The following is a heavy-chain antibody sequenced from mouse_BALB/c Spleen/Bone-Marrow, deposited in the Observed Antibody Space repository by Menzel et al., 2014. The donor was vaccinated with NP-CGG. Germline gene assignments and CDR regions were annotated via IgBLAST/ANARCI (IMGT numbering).Heavy chain of an antibody. V-gene: IGHV5-17*02. D-gene: IGHD4-1*01. CDR3: ATGTRAMDY. Sequence: EVKVVESGGGLVQPGGSRKLSCAASGFTFSSFGMHWVRQAPEKGLEWVAYISSGSSTIYYADTVKGRFTISRDNPKNTLSLQMTSLRSEDTAMYYCATGTRAMDYWGQGTSVTVSS. CDR1: GFTFSSFG. CDR2: ISSGSSTI. J-gene: IGHJ4*01.